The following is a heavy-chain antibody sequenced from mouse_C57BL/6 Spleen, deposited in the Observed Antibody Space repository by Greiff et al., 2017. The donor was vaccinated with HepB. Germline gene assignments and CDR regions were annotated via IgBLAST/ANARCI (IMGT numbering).Heavy chain of an antibody. D-gene: IGHD2-4*01. CDR3: ARHDYGDY. V-gene: IGHV1-54*01. J-gene: IGHJ2*01. Sequence: QVQLQQSGAELVRPGTSVKVSCKASGYAFTNYLVEWVKQRPGQGLEWIGVINPGSGGTNYNEKFKGKATLTADKSSSTAYMQLSSLTSEDSAVYFCARHDYGDYWGQGTTLTVSS. CDR1: GYAFTNYL. CDR2: INPGSGGT.